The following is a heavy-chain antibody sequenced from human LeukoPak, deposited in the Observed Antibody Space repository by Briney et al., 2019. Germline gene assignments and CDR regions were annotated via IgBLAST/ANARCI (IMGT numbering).Heavy chain of an antibody. CDR3: ARGRGGYSGYDLDY. CDR1: GGSISSGDYY. D-gene: IGHD5-12*01. J-gene: IGHJ4*02. V-gene: IGHV4-30-4*01. Sequence: PSETLSLTCTVSGGSISSGDYYWSWIRQPPGKGLEWIGYIYYSGSTYYNPSLKSRVTISVDTSKNQFSLKLSSETAADTAVYYCARGRGGYSGYDLDYWGQGTLVTVSS. CDR2: IYYSGST.